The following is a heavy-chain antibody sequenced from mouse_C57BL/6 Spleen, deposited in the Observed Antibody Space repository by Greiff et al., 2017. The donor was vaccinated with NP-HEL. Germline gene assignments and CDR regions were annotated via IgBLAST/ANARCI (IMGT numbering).Heavy chain of an antibody. J-gene: IGHJ4*01. V-gene: IGHV7-3*01. CDR2: ISNKANGSTK. CDR1: GFTFTDYY. D-gene: IGHD2-4*01. CDR3: ARFDYDEGYAMDY. Sequence: EVHLVESGGGLVQPGGSLSLSCAASGFTFTDYYMSWVRQPPGKGLEWLGFISNKANGSTKEYSASVKGRLTISRANSQSILYLHMNALRAEDNVTYCCARFDYDEGYAMDYWGQGTSVTVSS.